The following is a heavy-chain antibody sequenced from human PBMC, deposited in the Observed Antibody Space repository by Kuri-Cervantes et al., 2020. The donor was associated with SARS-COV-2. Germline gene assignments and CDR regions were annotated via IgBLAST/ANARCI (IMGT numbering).Heavy chain of an antibody. CDR2: IYYSGST. D-gene: IGHD2-15*01. CDR3: ARGGCSGGSCYLGY. J-gene: IGHJ4*03. CDR1: GGSISSYY. V-gene: IGHV4-59*01. Sequence: GSLRLSCTVSGGSISSYYWSWIRQPPGKGLEWIGYIYYSGSTNYNPSLKSRVTISVDTSKNQFSLKLSSGTAADTAVYYCARGGCSGGSCYLGYWGQGTLVTVSS.